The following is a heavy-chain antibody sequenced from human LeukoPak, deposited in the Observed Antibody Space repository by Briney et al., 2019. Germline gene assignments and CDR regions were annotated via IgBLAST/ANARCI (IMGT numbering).Heavy chain of an antibody. CDR1: GGSFSGYY. Sequence: PSETLSLTCAVYGGSFSGYYWSWIRQPPGKGLEWIGEINHSGSTNYNPSLKSRVTISVGTSKNQFSLKLSSVTAADTAVYYCARGPSGWPYNWFDPWGQGTLVTVSS. J-gene: IGHJ5*02. CDR2: INHSGST. CDR3: ARGPSGWPYNWFDP. V-gene: IGHV4-34*01. D-gene: IGHD6-19*01.